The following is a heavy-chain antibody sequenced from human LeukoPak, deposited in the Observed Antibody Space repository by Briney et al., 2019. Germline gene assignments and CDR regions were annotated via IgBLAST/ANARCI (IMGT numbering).Heavy chain of an antibody. J-gene: IGHJ3*02. D-gene: IGHD4-17*01. CDR2: INSVGGTT. V-gene: IGHV3-48*03. Sequence: PGGSLRLSCVASGFTFSRYDMHWVRQAPGKGLEWISYINSVGGTTFYADSVKGRFTISRDNAKNTVYLQMDSLRAEDAAIYYCARSIMYGDHGEDIWGQGTVVAVSS. CDR3: ARSIMYGDHGEDI. CDR1: GFTFSRYD.